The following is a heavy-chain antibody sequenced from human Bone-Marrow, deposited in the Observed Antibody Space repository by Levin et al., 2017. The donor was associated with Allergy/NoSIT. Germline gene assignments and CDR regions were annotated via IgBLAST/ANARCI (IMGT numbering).Heavy chain of an antibody. CDR3: VREDDFCFDN. V-gene: IGHV3-11*01. J-gene: IGHJ4*02. D-gene: IGHD3-3*01. Sequence: NAGGSLRLSCAASGFSFSDSYMSWVRQAPGKGLEWISYISNTGKTQYYADSVEGRFTISRDNAKKSLYLQMHSLRAEDTAVYYCVREDDFCFDNWGQGTLVTVSS. CDR1: GFSFSDSY. CDR2: ISNTGKTQ.